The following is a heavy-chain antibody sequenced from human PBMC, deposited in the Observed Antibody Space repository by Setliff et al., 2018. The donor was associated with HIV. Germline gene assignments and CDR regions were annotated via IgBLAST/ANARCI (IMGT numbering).Heavy chain of an antibody. V-gene: IGHV1-69-2*01. CDR1: GFTFTDYY. CDR3: ATGLAAAGSLYSFDP. J-gene: IGHJ5*02. CDR2: VDPENGQT. Sequence: GASVKVSCKASGFTFTDYYTHWVQQAPGEGLKWMGRVDPENGQTIYAEKFQGRVTITADTSTDTTYMEMRSLRSDDTAVYYCATGLAAAGSLYSFDPWGQGTLVTVSS. D-gene: IGHD6-13*01.